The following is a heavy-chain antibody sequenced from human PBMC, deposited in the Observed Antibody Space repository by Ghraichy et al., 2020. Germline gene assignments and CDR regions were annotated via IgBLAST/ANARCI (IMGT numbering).Heavy chain of an antibody. D-gene: IGHD2-2*02. J-gene: IGHJ5*02. Sequence: GGSLRLSCAASGFTFSSYAMSWVRQAPGKGLEWVSAISGSGGSTYYADSVKGRFTISRDNSKNTLYLQMNSLRAEDTAVYYCAKDRYCSSTSCYTEGDNWFDPWGQGTLVTVSS. CDR3: AKDRYCSSTSCYTEGDNWFDP. CDR2: ISGSGGST. V-gene: IGHV3-23*01. CDR1: GFTFSSYA.